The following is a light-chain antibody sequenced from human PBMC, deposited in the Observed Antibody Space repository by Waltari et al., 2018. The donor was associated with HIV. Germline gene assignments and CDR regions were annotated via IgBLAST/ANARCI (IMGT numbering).Light chain of an antibody. J-gene: IGKJ2*01. CDR2: DTS. CDR3: QQYDASPPQYT. Sequence: IVLTQSPGTLSLAPGERATLSCRASQSVDSTYLAWYQQKFGQSPSLLIYDTSTRATGIPDRFSGSGSGTDFILTIDRLEPDDFAMYYCQQYDASPPQYTFGQGTKLEIK. V-gene: IGKV3-20*01. CDR1: QSVDSTY.